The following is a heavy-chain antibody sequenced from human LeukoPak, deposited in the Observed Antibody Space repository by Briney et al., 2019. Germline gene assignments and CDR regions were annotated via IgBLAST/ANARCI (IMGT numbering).Heavy chain of an antibody. D-gene: IGHD5-18*01. V-gene: IGHV4-59*01. J-gene: IGHJ4*02. CDR2: IYHSGSP. CDR3: ARQGQLNFDY. Sequence: SETLSLTCTVSGGSISSYYWSWIRQPPGKGLEWIGYIYHSGSPNYNPSLKSRVTISVDTSKNQFSLKLSSVTAADTAVYYCARQGQLNFDYWGQGTLVTVSS. CDR1: GGSISSYY.